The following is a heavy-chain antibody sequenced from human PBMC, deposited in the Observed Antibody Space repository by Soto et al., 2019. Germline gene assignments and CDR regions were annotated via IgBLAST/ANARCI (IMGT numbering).Heavy chain of an antibody. Sequence: GGSLRLSCAASGFTFSSYGMHWVRQAPGKGLEWVAVISYDGSNKYYADSVKGRFTISRDNSKNTLYLQMNSLRAEGTAVYSCAADRYAGSGIRNYYMDVWGKGTTVTVSS. J-gene: IGHJ6*03. CDR2: ISYDGSNK. V-gene: IGHV3-30*03. CDR3: AADRYAGSGIRNYYMDV. D-gene: IGHD3-10*01. CDR1: GFTFSSYG.